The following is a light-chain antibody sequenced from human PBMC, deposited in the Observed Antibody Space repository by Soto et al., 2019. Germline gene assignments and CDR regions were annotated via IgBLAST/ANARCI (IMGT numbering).Light chain of an antibody. CDR1: QSVSSSY. V-gene: IGKV3-20*01. CDR3: QQYGSSPTWT. Sequence: ESVLTQSPGTLSLSPGERATLSCRASQSVSSSYLAWYQQKPGQAPRLLIYGASSRATGIPDRFSGSGSGTDFTLTISRLEPEDFAVHYCQQYGSSPTWTFGQGTKVDIK. J-gene: IGKJ1*01. CDR2: GAS.